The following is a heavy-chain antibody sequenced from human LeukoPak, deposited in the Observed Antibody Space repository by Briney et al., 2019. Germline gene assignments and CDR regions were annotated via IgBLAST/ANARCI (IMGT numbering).Heavy chain of an antibody. Sequence: ASVTVSFKASGGTFSRYTISWVRQAPGQGLEWMGGIIPVLGTANYAQKFQDRVTITADESTSTAYMELSSLTSEDTALYFCAASGGDYYYYSLDVWGKGTPVTISS. CDR3: AASGGDYYYYSLDV. J-gene: IGHJ6*03. CDR1: GGTFSRYT. D-gene: IGHD3-10*01. V-gene: IGHV1-69*13. CDR2: IIPVLGTA.